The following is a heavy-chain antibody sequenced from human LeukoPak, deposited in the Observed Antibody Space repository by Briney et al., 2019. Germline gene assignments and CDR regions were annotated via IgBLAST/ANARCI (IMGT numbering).Heavy chain of an antibody. Sequence: GASVKVSCKASGYTFTGYYMHWVRQAPGQGLEWMGWINPNSGGTNYAQKFQGWVTMTRDTTISTAYMELSRLRSDDTAVYYCARGSPVNYGGNQTSAPNYWGQGTLVTVSS. J-gene: IGHJ4*02. CDR2: INPNSGGT. CDR3: ARGSPVNYGGNQTSAPNY. D-gene: IGHD4-23*01. CDR1: GYTFTGYY. V-gene: IGHV1-2*04.